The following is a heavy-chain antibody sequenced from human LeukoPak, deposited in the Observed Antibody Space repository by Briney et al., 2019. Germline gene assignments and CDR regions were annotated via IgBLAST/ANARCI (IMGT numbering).Heavy chain of an antibody. CDR3: AKDRGYDFWSGSGAISYYYYGMDV. D-gene: IGHD3-3*01. J-gene: IGHJ6*02. CDR1: GLTFSNYW. V-gene: IGHV3-74*01. CDR2: INTDGRST. Sequence: GGSLRLSCAASGLTFSNYWMHWVRQGPGKGLVWVSGINTDGRSTVYADSVKGRFTISRDNAKNTLYLQMNSLRAEDTAVYYCAKDRGYDFWSGSGAISYYYYGMDVWGQGTTVTVSS.